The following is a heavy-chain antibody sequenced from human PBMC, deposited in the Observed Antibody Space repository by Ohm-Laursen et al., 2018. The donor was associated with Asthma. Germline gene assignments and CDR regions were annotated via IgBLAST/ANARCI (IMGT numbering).Heavy chain of an antibody. V-gene: IGHV4-34*01. CDR1: GGSFSGYY. J-gene: IGHJ4*02. Sequence: SETLSLTCAVYGGSFSGYYWSWIRQPPGKGLEWIGEINHSGSTNYNPSLKSRVTISVDTSKNQLSLKLSSVTAADTAVYYCARQTHTVTTFDYWGQGTLVTVSS. CDR2: INHSGST. CDR3: ARQTHTVTTFDY. D-gene: IGHD4-11*01.